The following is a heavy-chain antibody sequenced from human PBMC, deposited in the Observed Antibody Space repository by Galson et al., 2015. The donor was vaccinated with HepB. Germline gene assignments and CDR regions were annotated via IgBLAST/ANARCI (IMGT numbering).Heavy chain of an antibody. Sequence: SVKVSCKASGYTFTGYYMHWVRQAPGQGLEWMGRINPNSGGTNYAQKFQGRVTMTRDTSISTAYMELSRLRSDDTAVYYCARGEIFGVVEGDYWGQGTLVTVSS. CDR3: ARGEIFGVVEGDY. J-gene: IGHJ4*02. D-gene: IGHD3-3*01. V-gene: IGHV1-2*06. CDR2: INPNSGGT. CDR1: GYTFTGYY.